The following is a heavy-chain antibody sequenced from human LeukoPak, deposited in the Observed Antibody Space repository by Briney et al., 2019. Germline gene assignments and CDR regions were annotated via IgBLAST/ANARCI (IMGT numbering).Heavy chain of an antibody. D-gene: IGHD5-12*01. J-gene: IGHJ4*02. V-gene: IGHV4-39*07. CDR2: MYYSGST. CDR1: GGSISSSIYY. Sequence: HPSETLSLTCTVSGGSISSSIYYWGWIRQPPGKGLEWIGNMYYSGSTYYNPSLKSRVTISVDTSKNQFSLRLSSVTAADTAVYYCARVGYSGYDNRGSFDYWGQGTLVTVSS. CDR3: ARVGYSGYDNRGSFDY.